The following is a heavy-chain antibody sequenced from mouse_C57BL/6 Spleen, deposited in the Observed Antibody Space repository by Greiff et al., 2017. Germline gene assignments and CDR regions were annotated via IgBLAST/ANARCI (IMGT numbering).Heavy chain of an antibody. CDR1: GYTFTSYW. J-gene: IGHJ4*01. D-gene: IGHD1-1*01. V-gene: IGHV1-61*01. CDR2: IYPSDSET. CDR3: ARDYGSSPDFYAMDY. Sequence: QVQLQQPGAELVRPGSSVKLSCKASGYTFTSYWMDWVKQRPGQGLEWIGNIYPSDSETHYNQKFKDKATLTVDKSSSTAYMQLSSLTSEDSAVXYCARDYGSSPDFYAMDYWGQGTSVTVSS.